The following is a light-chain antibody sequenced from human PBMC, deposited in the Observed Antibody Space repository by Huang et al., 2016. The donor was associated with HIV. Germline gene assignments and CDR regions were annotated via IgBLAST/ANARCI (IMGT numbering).Light chain of an antibody. CDR3: QQYGSSPPFP. CDR2: GAS. CDR1: QSVRSNTY. Sequence: EIVLTQSPGTLSLSPGESATLSCRASQSVRSNTYLAWYQQKPGQAPRLLIYGASSRATGIPDRFSGSGSGTDFTLTITRLEPEDSAVYYCQQYGSSPPFPFGQGTKLEIK. J-gene: IGKJ2*01. V-gene: IGKV3-20*01.